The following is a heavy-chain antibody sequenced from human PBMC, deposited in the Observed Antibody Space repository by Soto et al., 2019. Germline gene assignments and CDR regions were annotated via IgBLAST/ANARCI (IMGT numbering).Heavy chain of an antibody. CDR2: IYHSGST. D-gene: IGHD3-10*01. Sequence: PSETLSLTCTVSNGSISRAIYYWGWIRQPPGKGLEWIGSIYHSGSTYYNPSLQGRVTISVDTSKNQFSLKLSSLTAADTAVYFCAGRSSLASVQVYFGEISNYNWFDPWGQGTLVTAPQ. CDR3: AGRSSLASVQVYFGEISNYNWFDP. CDR1: NGSISRAIYY. J-gene: IGHJ5*02. V-gene: IGHV4-39*01.